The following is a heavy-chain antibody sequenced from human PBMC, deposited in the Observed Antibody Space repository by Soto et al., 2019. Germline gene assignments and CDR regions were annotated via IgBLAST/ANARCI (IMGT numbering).Heavy chain of an antibody. CDR1: GYTFTSYA. Sequence: ASVKVSCKASGYTFTSYAMHWVRQAPGQRLEWMGWINAGNGNTKYSQKFQGRVTITRDTSASTAYMELSSLRSEDTAVYCCARSLPRLSGNWFDPWGQGTLVTVSS. J-gene: IGHJ5*02. D-gene: IGHD2-15*01. V-gene: IGHV1-3*01. CDR2: INAGNGNT. CDR3: ARSLPRLSGNWFDP.